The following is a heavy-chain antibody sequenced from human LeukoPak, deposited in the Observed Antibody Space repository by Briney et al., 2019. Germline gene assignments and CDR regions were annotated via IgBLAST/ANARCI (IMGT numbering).Heavy chain of an antibody. CDR1: GYTFGTSS. CDR2: ISPNNGNT. J-gene: IGHJ3*02. CDR3: TRVRNSNNWWGPFDI. V-gene: IGHV1-18*01. Sequence: ASVNVSCKAFGYTFGTSSITWARQAPGQRLEWMGWISPNNGNTHYAQGVQGRVTMTTDTSRSTAYMELRSLRSDDTAVYYCTRVRNSNNWWGPFDIWGQGTMVTVSS. D-gene: IGHD1-1*01.